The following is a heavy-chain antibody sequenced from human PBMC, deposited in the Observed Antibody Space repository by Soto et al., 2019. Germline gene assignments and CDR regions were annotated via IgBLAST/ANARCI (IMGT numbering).Heavy chain of an antibody. D-gene: IGHD3-10*01. V-gene: IGHV1-8*01. J-gene: IGHJ4*02. Sequence: QVQLVQSGAEVKKPGASVKVSCKASGNTFTSYDINWVRQATGHGLEWMGWINPNSGNIGYAQKFQGRVTMTRDTAISTAYREVSRLRSDDTAVYYCARGRASGSYYLLDYWGQGTLVTVSS. CDR2: INPNSGNI. CDR1: GNTFTSYD. CDR3: ARGRASGSYYLLDY.